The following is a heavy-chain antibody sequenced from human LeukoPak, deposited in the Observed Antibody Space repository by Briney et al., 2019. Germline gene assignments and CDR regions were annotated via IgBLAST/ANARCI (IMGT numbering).Heavy chain of an antibody. D-gene: IGHD4-17*01. CDR1: GFTFSSYG. J-gene: IGHJ4*02. CDR3: AKDNYYGDYEVTSIFGVD. Sequence: GGSLRLSCAASGFTFSSYGVHWVRQAPGKGLEWVAFIRYDGTNKYYADSMKGRFTISRDNSKNTLYLQMNSLRVEDTAVYYCAKDNYYGDYEVTSIFGVDWGQGTLVTVSS. CDR2: IRYDGTNK. V-gene: IGHV3-30*02.